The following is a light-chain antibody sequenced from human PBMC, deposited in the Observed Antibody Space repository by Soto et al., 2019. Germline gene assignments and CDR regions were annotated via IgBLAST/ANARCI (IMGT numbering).Light chain of an antibody. Sequence: EVVLTQSPGTLSLSPGARATLSCRASQFVSSTYLAWYQQRPGQAPRLLIYGASSRATGIPDRFSGGGSETDFTLTISRLESDDSAVYYCQQYGISPFTFGGGTKVEI. CDR1: QFVSSTY. V-gene: IGKV3-20*01. J-gene: IGKJ4*01. CDR3: QQYGISPFT. CDR2: GAS.